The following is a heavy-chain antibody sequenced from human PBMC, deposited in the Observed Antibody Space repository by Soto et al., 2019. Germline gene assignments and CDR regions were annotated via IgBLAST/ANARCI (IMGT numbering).Heavy chain of an antibody. CDR3: ARVSYYYYDSSGGGGFDH. Sequence: QVQLVESGGGVVQPGRSLRLSCAASGFTFSSYGMHWVRQAPGKGLEWVAVIWYDGSSKYYADSVKGRFTISRDNSKNRLYLQMNSLRAEVTAVYYCARVSYYYYDSSGGGGFDHWGQGTLVTVSS. D-gene: IGHD3-22*01. CDR2: IWYDGSSK. J-gene: IGHJ4*02. CDR1: GFTFSSYG. V-gene: IGHV3-33*01.